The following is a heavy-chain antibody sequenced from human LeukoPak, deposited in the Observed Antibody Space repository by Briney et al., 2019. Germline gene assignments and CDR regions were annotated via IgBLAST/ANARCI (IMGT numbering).Heavy chain of an antibody. CDR3: ARVGRYSSTWPPEGDDAFDL. J-gene: IGHJ3*01. D-gene: IGHD2-2*01. V-gene: IGHV1-18*01. CDR2: ISGYDDHT. CDR1: GYIFSSYG. Sequence: ASVKVSCKASGYIFSSYGISWMQQAPGQGLEWVGWISGYDDHTNLAQKFQGRVTLTADSSTTTAYLELRSLRSDDTALYYCARVGRYSSTWPPEGDDAFDLWGQGTMVTVSS.